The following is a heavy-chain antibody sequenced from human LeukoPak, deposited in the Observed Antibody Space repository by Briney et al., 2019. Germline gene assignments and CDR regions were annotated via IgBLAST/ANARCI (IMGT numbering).Heavy chain of an antibody. J-gene: IGHJ4*02. D-gene: IGHD6-6*01. V-gene: IGHV4-30-2*01. Sequence: PSQTLSLTCAVSGGSISNGGYSWNWIRQPPGKGLECIGYIYHSGSTYYNPSLKSRVTISVDTSKNQFSLKLSSVTAADTAVYYCARGTPPIGSSSGPCYFDYWGQGTLVTVSS. CDR3: ARGTPPIGSSSGPCYFDY. CDR1: GGSISNGGYS. CDR2: IYHSGST.